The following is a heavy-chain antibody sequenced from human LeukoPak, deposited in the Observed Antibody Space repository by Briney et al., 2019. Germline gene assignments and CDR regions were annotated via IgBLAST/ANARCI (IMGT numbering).Heavy chain of an antibody. J-gene: IGHJ5*02. CDR3: ARDRSSTVTTGFWFDP. CDR2: INPNSGGT. CDR1: GYTFTGYY. Sequence: ASVKVSCKASGYTFTGYYMHWVQQAPGQGLEWMGWINPNSGGTNYAQKFQGRVTMTRDTSISTAYMELSRLRSDDTAVYYCARDRSSTVTTGFWFDPWGQGTLVTVSS. D-gene: IGHD4-11*01. V-gene: IGHV1-2*02.